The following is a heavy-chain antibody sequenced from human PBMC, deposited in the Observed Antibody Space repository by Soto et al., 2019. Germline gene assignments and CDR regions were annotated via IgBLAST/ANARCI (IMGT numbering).Heavy chain of an antibody. D-gene: IGHD2-15*01. J-gene: IGHJ6*02. CDR2: TSYDGTNK. Sequence: PGGSLRLSCEVSGFTFSTHGMHWVRRAPGKGLEWVAGTSYDGTNKYYARSVQGRFTISRENSMKTLYLQMNSLRTEDTAVYYCAKDLSGARWYYDALDVWGQGTTVTVSS. CDR3: AKDLSGARWYYDALDV. CDR1: GFTFSTHG. V-gene: IGHV3-30*18.